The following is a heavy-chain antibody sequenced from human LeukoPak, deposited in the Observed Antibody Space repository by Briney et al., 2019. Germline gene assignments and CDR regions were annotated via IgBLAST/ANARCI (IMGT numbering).Heavy chain of an antibody. CDR3: ARFGGTDGFFDN. J-gene: IGHJ3*02. Sequence: GGSLRLSCAASGFSFSSYGVHWVRQATGKGLEWVSSIGTAGDTYYLGSVKGRFTISRENAKSSLYLQMDSLRAGDTAVYYCARFGGTDGFFDNWGQGTMVTVSS. D-gene: IGHD3-10*01. CDR2: IGTAGDT. CDR1: GFSFSSYG. V-gene: IGHV3-13*04.